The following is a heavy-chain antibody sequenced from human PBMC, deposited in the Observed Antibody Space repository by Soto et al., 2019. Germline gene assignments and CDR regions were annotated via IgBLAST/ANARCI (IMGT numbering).Heavy chain of an antibody. J-gene: IGHJ3*02. V-gene: IGHV3-9*01. CDR1: GFTFDDYA. Sequence: GGSLRLSCAASGFTFDDYAMHWVRQAPGKGLEWVSGISWNSGSIGYADSVKGRFTISRDNAKNSLYLQMNSLRAEDTALYYCAKDYNWNPPWSGAFDIWGQGTMVTVSS. D-gene: IGHD1-20*01. CDR3: AKDYNWNPPWSGAFDI. CDR2: ISWNSGSI.